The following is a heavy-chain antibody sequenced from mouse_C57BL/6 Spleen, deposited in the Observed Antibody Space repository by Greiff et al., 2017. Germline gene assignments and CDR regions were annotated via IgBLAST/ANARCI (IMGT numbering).Heavy chain of an antibody. CDR1: GYTFTSYW. J-gene: IGHJ4*01. CDR3: ARGAYYSIYGGAMDY. V-gene: IGHV1-55*01. CDR2: IYPGSGST. D-gene: IGHD2-5*01. Sequence: QVQLKQPGAELVKPGASVKMSCKASGYTFTSYWITWVKQRPGQGLEWIGDIYPGSGSTNYNEKFKSKATLTVDTSSSTAYMQLSSLTSEDSAVYYCARGAYYSIYGGAMDYWGQGTSVTVSS.